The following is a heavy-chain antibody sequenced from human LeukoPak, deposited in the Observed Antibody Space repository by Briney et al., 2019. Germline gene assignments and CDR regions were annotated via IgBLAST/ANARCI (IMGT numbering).Heavy chain of an antibody. D-gene: IGHD3-10*01. V-gene: IGHV1-8*01. CDR1: GYTFTSYD. CDR2: MNPNSGNT. J-gene: IGHJ6*02. CDR3: ARGNMVRGVSYYYGMDV. Sequence: GASVKVSCKASGYTFTSYDINWVRQATGQGLEWMGWMNPNSGNTGYAQKFQGRVTMTRNTSISTAYMELSSLRSEDTAVYYCARGNMVRGVSYYYGMDVWGQGTTVTVSS.